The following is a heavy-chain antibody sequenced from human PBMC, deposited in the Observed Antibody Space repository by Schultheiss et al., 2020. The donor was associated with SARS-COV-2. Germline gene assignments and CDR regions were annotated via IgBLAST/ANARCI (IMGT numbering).Heavy chain of an antibody. Sequence: GESLKISCSASGFTFSSYAMHWVRQAPGKGLEYVSAISGSGGSTYYADSVKGRFTISRDNSKNTLYLQMNSLRAEDTAVYYCARAGGGGSYFGQFDYWGQGTLVTVSS. V-gene: IGHV3-64*04. D-gene: IGHD1-26*01. CDR1: GFTFSSYA. CDR2: ISGSGGST. J-gene: IGHJ4*02. CDR3: ARAGGGGSYFGQFDY.